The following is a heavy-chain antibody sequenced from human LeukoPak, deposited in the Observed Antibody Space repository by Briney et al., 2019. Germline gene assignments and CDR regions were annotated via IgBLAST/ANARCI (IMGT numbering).Heavy chain of an antibody. J-gene: IGHJ4*02. CDR1: GFTFISYA. V-gene: IGHV3-23*01. D-gene: IGHD4-11*01. Sequence: PGGSLRLSCSASGFTFISYAVTRVRQAPGKGPEWVATISGGGGATYYADSVKGRFSISRDNSKSTLFLQMNTLEAEDTALYYCAKEDDYSNYVDYWGRGTPVTVSS. CDR3: AKEDDYSNYVDY. CDR2: ISGGGGAT.